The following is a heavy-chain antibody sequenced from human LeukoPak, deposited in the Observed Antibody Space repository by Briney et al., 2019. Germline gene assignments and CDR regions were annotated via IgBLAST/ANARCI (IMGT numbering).Heavy chain of an antibody. D-gene: IGHD5-18*01. CDR1: GFTFSGSA. J-gene: IGHJ4*02. CDR3: TRDLFFSDSYGPRDY. V-gene: IGHV3-73*01. CDR2: IRSKANSYAT. Sequence: GGSLRLSCAASGFTFSGSAMHWVRQASGKGLEWVGRIRSKANSYATAYAASVKGRFTISRDDSKNTAYLQMNRLKTEDTAVYYCTRDLFFSDSYGPRDYWGQGTLVTVSS.